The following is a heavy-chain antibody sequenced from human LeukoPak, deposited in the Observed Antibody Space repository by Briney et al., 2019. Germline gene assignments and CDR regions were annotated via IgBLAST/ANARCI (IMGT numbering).Heavy chain of an antibody. CDR1: GFTFSNAW. V-gene: IGHV3-15*01. CDR2: IKSKTDGGTT. J-gene: IGHJ4*02. Sequence: GGSLRLSCAASGFTFSNAWMSWVRQAPGKGLEWVGRIKSKTDGGTTDYAAPVKGRFTNSRDDSKNTLYLQMNSLKTEDTAVYYCTTADYGDYVFDYWGQGTLVTVSS. CDR3: TTADYGDYVFDY. D-gene: IGHD4-17*01.